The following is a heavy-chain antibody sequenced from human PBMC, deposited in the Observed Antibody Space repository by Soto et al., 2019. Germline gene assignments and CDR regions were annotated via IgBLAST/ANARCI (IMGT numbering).Heavy chain of an antibody. Sequence: QVQLQESGPGLVKPSETLSLTCTVSGGSISNYYWSWVRQPAGKGLEWIGRIYSSGSTNYSPSLKRRLTISLDTSKIQFSLQLSSVTAADTAVYYCARVGCSVTTCYTRRMDVWGQGTTVTVSS. J-gene: IGHJ6*02. CDR1: GGSISNYY. V-gene: IGHV4-4*07. D-gene: IGHD2-2*02. CDR3: ARVGCSVTTCYTRRMDV. CDR2: IYSSGST.